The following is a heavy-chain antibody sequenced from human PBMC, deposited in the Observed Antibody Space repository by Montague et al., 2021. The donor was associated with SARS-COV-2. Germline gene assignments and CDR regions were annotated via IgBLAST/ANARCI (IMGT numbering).Heavy chain of an antibody. V-gene: IGHV3-30-3*01. D-gene: IGHD2/OR15-2a*01. CDR3: ARTLLDYYGMDV. J-gene: IGHJ6*02. CDR1: AFTFSSYA. CDR2: ISYDGSNK. Sequence: SLRLSCAASAFTFSSYAMHWVRQAPGKGLERVAVISYDGSNKYYADSVKGRFTISRDNSKNTLYLQMNSLRAEDTAVYSCARTLLDYYGMDVWGQGTTVTVSS.